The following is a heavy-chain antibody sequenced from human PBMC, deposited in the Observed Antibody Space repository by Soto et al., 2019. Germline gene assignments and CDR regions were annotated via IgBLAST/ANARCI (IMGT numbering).Heavy chain of an antibody. V-gene: IGHV4-4*02. CDR3: ARAVTGINYFDY. D-gene: IGHD6-19*01. CDR1: SGSISSTQW. Sequence: QVQLQESGPGLVKPSGTLSLTCAVSSGSISSTQWWSWVRQPPGKGLEWIGEIYHSGSTSYNPSLQGRVTISVDKSKNQFSLRLSSVTAADTAVYFCARAVTGINYFDYWGQGTLVTVSS. J-gene: IGHJ4*02. CDR2: IYHSGST.